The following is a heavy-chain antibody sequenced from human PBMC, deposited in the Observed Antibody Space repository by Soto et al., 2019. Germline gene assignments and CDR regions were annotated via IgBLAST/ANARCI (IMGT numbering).Heavy chain of an antibody. CDR2: IYYSGST. J-gene: IGHJ5*01. CDR3: AREGYRSGWSGIGALNWFDS. V-gene: IGHV4-59*01. CDR1: GGYISPYY. Sequence: PSETLSLTCTVSGGYISPYYWSWIRQPPGKGLEWIGYIYYSGSTNYNPSLKSRVTISVDTSKNQFSLKLSSVTAADTAVYYCAREGYRSGWSGIGALNWFDSWGQGTLVTVSS. D-gene: IGHD6-19*01.